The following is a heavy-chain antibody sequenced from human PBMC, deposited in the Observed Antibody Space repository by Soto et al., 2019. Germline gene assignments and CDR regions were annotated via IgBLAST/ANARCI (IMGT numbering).Heavy chain of an antibody. V-gene: IGHV3-11*01. J-gene: IGHJ4*02. D-gene: IGHD6-19*01. CDR1: GFTFSNYY. CDR2: ISSTGRTI. CDR3: ARSYSSGWEFDY. Sequence: GGSLRLSWGASGFTFSNYYMSWIRQAPGKGLEWVSYISSTGRTIYYADSVKGRFTVSRDNAQNSLSLKLNSLRVEDTAVYYCARSYSSGWEFDYWGQGTQVTVSS.